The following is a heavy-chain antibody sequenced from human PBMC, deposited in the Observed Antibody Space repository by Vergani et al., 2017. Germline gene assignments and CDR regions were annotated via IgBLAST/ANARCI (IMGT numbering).Heavy chain of an antibody. J-gene: IGHJ5*02. Sequence: QVQLQQWGAGLLKPSETLSLTCAVYGGSFSGYYWSWIRQPPGKGLEWIGYIYYSGSTNYNPSLTIRVTISVDTSNNQFALKLSSVTAADTAVYYCARERVCTIFGVVSAHWFDPWGQGTLVTVSS. V-gene: IGHV4-34*11. D-gene: IGHD3-3*01. CDR2: IYYSGST. CDR1: GGSFSGYY. CDR3: ARERVCTIFGVVSAHWFDP.